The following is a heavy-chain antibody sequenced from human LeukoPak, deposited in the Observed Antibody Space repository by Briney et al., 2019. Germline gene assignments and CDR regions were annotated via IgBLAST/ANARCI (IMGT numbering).Heavy chain of an antibody. CDR2: ISYDGSDT. V-gene: IGHV3-30*18. CDR3: AKSWGVEYSSGFFSGVGS. J-gene: IGHJ4*02. CDR1: GFTFSGSG. D-gene: IGHD3-22*01. Sequence: QAGESLRLSCAASGFTFSGSGMHWVRQAPGKGLEWVAIISYDGSDTNYADSVKGRFTISRDNSKNTLYLQMNSLRADDTAVFYCAKSWGVEYSSGFFSGVGSWGQGTLVTVSS.